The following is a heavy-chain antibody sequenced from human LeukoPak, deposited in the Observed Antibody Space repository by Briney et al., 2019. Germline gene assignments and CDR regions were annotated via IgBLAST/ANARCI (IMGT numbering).Heavy chain of an antibody. CDR2: IYYSGST. V-gene: IGHV4-31*03. CDR3: ARRPAYGNYFDY. CDR1: GGSISSGGYY. Sequence: SQTLSLTCTVSGGSISSGGYYWSWIRQHPGKGLEWIGYIYYSGSTYYNPSLKSRVTISVDTSKNQFSLKLSSVTAADTAVYYCARRPAYGNYFDYWGQGTLVTVSS. J-gene: IGHJ4*02. D-gene: IGHD3-16*01.